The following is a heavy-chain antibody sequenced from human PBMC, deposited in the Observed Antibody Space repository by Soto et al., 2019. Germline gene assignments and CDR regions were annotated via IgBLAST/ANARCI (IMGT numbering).Heavy chain of an antibody. V-gene: IGHV4-4*07. J-gene: IGHJ4*02. Sequence: PSETLSLTCSVSGGSMSGHAWVWIRQAAGKGLEWIGHIYPSGSASYNPTLRSRVTMSLDSSQNHLFLNLTSATTADTAVYYCVRGKSYSVYDFWGPGTLVTVSS. CDR1: GGSMSGHA. D-gene: IGHD5-12*01. CDR2: IYPSGSA. CDR3: VRGKSYSVYDF.